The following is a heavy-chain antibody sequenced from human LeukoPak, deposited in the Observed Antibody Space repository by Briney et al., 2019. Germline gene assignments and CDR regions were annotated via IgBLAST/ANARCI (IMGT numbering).Heavy chain of an antibody. CDR1: GYTFTSYG. CDR3: AKSYYDFWSGYPNWFDP. Sequence: ASVKVSCKASGYTFTSYGISWVRQAPGQGLEWMGWISAYNGNTNYAQKLQGRVTMTTDTSTSTAYMELRSLRSDDTAVYYCAKSYYDFWSGYPNWFDPWGQGTLVTVSS. D-gene: IGHD3-3*01. J-gene: IGHJ5*02. V-gene: IGHV1-18*01. CDR2: ISAYNGNT.